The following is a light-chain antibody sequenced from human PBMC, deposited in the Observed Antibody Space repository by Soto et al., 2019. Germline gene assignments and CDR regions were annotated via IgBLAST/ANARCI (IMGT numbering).Light chain of an antibody. J-gene: IGLJ1*01. CDR3: AAWDDSLGAYV. V-gene: IGLV1-44*01. CDR2: TNN. Sequence: QSVLTQPPSASGTPGQRVTISCSGNNSNIGTNTVNWYQQLPGTAPRLLIYTNNQRPSGVPQRFSGSKTGTSASLAIGGLQSEDGADYYCAAWDDSLGAYVFGTGTKVTVL. CDR1: NSNIGTNT.